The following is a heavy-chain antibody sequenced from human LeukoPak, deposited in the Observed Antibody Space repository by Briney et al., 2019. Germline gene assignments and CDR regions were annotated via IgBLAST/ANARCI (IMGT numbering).Heavy chain of an antibody. Sequence: ASVKVSCKTSGYTFTGYYMHWVRQAPGQGLEWMGWINPSSGGTNYAQKFQGRVTMTRDTSISTAYMELSRLRSDDTAVYYCARDHTHIVVVPAAMTWFDPWGQGTLVTVSS. J-gene: IGHJ5*02. CDR2: INPSSGGT. V-gene: IGHV1-2*02. CDR1: GYTFTGYY. D-gene: IGHD2-2*01. CDR3: ARDHTHIVVVPAAMTWFDP.